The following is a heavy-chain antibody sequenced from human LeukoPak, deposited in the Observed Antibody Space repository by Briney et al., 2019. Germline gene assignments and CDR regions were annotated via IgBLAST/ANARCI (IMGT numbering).Heavy chain of an antibody. CDR1: GFTFSDYY. D-gene: IGHD2-2*01. J-gene: IGHJ4*02. CDR3: ARDCRGTSCPFDY. V-gene: IGHV3-11*04. Sequence: PGGSLRLSCAASGFTFSDYYMSWIRQAPGKGLEWVSYISSSGSTIYYADSVKGRFTISRDNAKNSLYLQMDSLRAEDTAVYYCARDCRGTSCPFDYWGQGTLVTVSS. CDR2: ISSSGSTI.